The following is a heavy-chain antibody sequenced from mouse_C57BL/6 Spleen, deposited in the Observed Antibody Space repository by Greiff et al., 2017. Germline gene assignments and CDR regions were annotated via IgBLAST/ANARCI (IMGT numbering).Heavy chain of an antibody. V-gene: IGHV1-26*01. J-gene: IGHJ2*01. D-gene: IGHD6-1*01. CDR2: INPNNGGT. CDR1: GYTFTDYY. Sequence: VQLQQSGPELVKPGASVKLSCKASGYTFTDYYMNWVKQSPGKSLEWIGDINPNNGGTSYNQKFKGKATLTVDKSSSTAYMELRSLTSEDSAVYYCARRRQLPYFDYWGQGTTLTVSS. CDR3: ARRRQLPYFDY.